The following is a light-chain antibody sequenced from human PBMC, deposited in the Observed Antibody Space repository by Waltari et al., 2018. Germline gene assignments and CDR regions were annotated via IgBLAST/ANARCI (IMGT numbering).Light chain of an antibody. J-gene: IGLJ3*02. Sequence: QSALTQPRPVSGSPGQSVTISCTGTSSDVGGYNYVPWYQQHPGKAPKLVIYDVSKRPSGVPDRFSGSKSANTASLTISGLQAEDEADYYCCSYAGSYTLEVFGGGTKLTVL. CDR2: DVS. V-gene: IGLV2-11*01. CDR1: SSDVGGYNY. CDR3: CSYAGSYTLEV.